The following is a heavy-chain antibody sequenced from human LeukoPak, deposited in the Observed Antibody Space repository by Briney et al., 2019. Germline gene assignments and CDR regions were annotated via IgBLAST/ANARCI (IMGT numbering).Heavy chain of an antibody. CDR3: ARETPPRRGAPAGVLFPD. J-gene: IGHJ4*01. Sequence: GASAKVSCKASGYTFTAYYIHWVRQAPGLGLEWMGWINPNSGVTKSAQRFQGRVTMTSDTSITTAYMELSRLRSDDTAVYYCARETPPRRGAPAGVLFPDWGHGTLVTVSS. V-gene: IGHV1-2*02. D-gene: IGHD6-13*01. CDR2: INPNSGVT. CDR1: GYTFTAYY.